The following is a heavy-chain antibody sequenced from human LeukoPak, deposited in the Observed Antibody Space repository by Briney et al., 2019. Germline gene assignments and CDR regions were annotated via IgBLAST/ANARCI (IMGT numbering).Heavy chain of an antibody. CDR3: ARAADGYDAIFNYYFDY. J-gene: IGHJ4*02. Sequence: SQTLSLTCAISGDGVSSNSAAWNWIRQSPARGLERLGRTYYRSEWYNDYAVSVKSRITINPDTSKNQFSLQLNSVTPEDTAVYYCARAADGYDAIFNYYFDYWGQGTLVTVSS. CDR2: TYYRSEWYN. CDR1: GDGVSSNSAA. D-gene: IGHD2-8*01. V-gene: IGHV6-1*01.